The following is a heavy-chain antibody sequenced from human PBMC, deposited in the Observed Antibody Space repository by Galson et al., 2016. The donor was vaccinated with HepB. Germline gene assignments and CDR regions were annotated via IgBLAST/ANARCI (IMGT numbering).Heavy chain of an antibody. Sequence: SLRLSCAASGFTFSDFYMTWIRQAPGKGLEWLSYIGIISSDTHYADSVRGRFTISRDNAKNSLYLQMNSLRAEDTAMYYCARTQYPNRGYDSAFDIWGQGTMVTVS. J-gene: IGHJ3*02. CDR1: GFTFSDFY. CDR2: IGIISSDT. V-gene: IGHV3-11*06. CDR3: ARTQYPNRGYDSAFDI. D-gene: IGHD5-12*01.